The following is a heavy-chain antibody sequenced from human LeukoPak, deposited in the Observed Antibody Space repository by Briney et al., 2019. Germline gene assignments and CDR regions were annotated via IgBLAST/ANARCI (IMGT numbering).Heavy chain of an antibody. CDR2: ISSSSSYI. J-gene: IGHJ6*02. CDR3: ARDYAVGATPYYYYYGMDV. V-gene: IGHV3-21*01. D-gene: IGHD1-26*01. Sequence: KTGGSLRLSCAASGFTFSSYSMNWVRQAPGKGLEWVSSISSSSSYIYDADSVKGRFTISRDNAKNSLYLQMNSLRAEDTAVYYCARDYAVGATPYYYYYGMDVWGQGTTVTVSS. CDR1: GFTFSSYS.